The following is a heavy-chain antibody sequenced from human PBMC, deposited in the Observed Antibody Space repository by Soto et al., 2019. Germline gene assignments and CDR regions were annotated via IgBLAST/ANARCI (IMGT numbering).Heavy chain of an antibody. J-gene: IGHJ3*02. V-gene: IGHV3-30-3*01. D-gene: IGHD1-26*01. Sequence: QVQLVESGGDVVQPGRSLRLSCAGSGFSFSRFAIHWVRQAPGKGLEWVAVITYDGSNQYYADSAKGRFTVSRDNSRSTVYLQMNNLRSEDTAIYYCARLFGGYSGSHADEFDIWGQGTMVPVSS. CDR2: ITYDGSNQ. CDR3: ARLFGGYSGSHADEFDI. CDR1: GFSFSRFA.